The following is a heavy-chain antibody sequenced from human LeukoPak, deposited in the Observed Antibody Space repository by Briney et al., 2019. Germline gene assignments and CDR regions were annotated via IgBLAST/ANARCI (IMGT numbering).Heavy chain of an antibody. CDR3: ARERDSSGYYLRY. Sequence: GGSLRLSCAVSGFSFGTYAASWVRQAPGKGLEWVSVLYAGGNTYYAGSVKGRFTISRDTSKNTLYLQMNSLRTEDTAMYYCARERDSSGYYLRYWGQGTLVTVSS. CDR2: LYAGGNT. V-gene: IGHV3-66*02. D-gene: IGHD3-22*01. J-gene: IGHJ4*02. CDR1: GFSFGTYA.